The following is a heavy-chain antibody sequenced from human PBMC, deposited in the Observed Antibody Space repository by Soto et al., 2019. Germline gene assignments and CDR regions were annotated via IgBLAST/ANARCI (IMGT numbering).Heavy chain of an antibody. CDR2: VIPILGTA. J-gene: IGHJ4*02. Sequence: QVQRVQSGAEVKKPGSSVKVSCTASGGSLRNSVISWVRQAPAQRLEWMGGVIPILGTANYAQKFQGRVTMTADEATSTAYMDFSSLNPDDTAVYYCASLGHPGHWGPGTLVIVSS. CDR3: ASLGHPGH. CDR1: GGSLRNSV. V-gene: IGHV1-69*01.